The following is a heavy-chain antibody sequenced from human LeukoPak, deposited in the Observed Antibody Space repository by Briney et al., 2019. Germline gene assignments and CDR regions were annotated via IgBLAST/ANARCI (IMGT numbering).Heavy chain of an antibody. J-gene: IGHJ4*02. CDR3: ARRYKDMVVVPAVFYFDY. CDR2: VYYSGST. CDR1: GASMGSDSYS. Sequence: PSETLSLTCNVSGASMGSDSYSWVWLRQPPGKALELIGCVYYSGSTYYTPSLKSRVTISVVMSRNHFSLRLNSVAAAETDEYYGARRYKDMVVVPAVFYFDYWGRGNLVTASS. V-gene: IGHV4-39*02. D-gene: IGHD2-2*01.